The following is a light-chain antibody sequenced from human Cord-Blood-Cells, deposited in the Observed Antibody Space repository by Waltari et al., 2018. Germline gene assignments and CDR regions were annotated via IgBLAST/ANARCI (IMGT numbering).Light chain of an antibody. J-gene: IGLJ2*01. V-gene: IGLV2-8*01. Sequence: QSALTQPPPASRSPGQSVTLSCTGTSSYVGGYNYVAWYQQHPGKAPKLMIYEVSKPPSVVPDRFSGYKSGNTAPLSVSGLQAEDEADYYCSSYAGSNNLVFGGGTKLTVL. CDR2: EVS. CDR3: SSYAGSNNLV. CDR1: SSYVGGYNY.